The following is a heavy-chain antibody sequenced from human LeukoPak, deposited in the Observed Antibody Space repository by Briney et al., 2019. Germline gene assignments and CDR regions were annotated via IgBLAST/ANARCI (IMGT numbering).Heavy chain of an antibody. D-gene: IGHD2-21*01. CDR1: GYSISSGYY. CDR2: IYHSGST. J-gene: IGHJ5*02. CDR3: ASGDWPVGWFDP. V-gene: IGHV4-38-2*01. Sequence: PSETLSLTCAVSGYSISSGYYWGWIRQPPGKGLEWIGSIYHSGSTYYNPSLKSRVTISVDTSKNQFSLKLSSVTAADTAVYYCASGDWPVGWFDPWGQGTLVTVSS.